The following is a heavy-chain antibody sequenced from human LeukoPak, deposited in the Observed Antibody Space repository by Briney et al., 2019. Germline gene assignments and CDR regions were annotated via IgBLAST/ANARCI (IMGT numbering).Heavy chain of an antibody. CDR3: TTDPALWFGLDY. D-gene: IGHD3-10*01. V-gene: IGHV3-15*01. Sequence: PGGSLRLSCAASGFTFSNAWMSWVRQAPGKGLEWVGRIKSKTDGGTTDYAAPVKGRFTISRDDSKNTLYLQMNSLKTEDTAVYYCTTDPALWFGLDYWGQGTLVTVSS. CDR1: GFTFSNAW. CDR2: IKSKTDGGTT. J-gene: IGHJ4*02.